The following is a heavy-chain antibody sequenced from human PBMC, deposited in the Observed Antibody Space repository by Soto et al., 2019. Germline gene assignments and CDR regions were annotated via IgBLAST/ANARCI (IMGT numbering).Heavy chain of an antibody. CDR2: ISYDGSNK. CDR3: AKDWSGGYEVWDY. J-gene: IGHJ4*02. Sequence: GGSLRLSCAASGFTFSSYGMHWVRQAPGKGLEWVAVISYDGSNKYYADSVKGRFTISRDNSKNTLYLQMNSLRAEDTAVYYCAKDWSGGYEVWDYWGQGTLVTVSS. D-gene: IGHD5-12*01. V-gene: IGHV3-30*18. CDR1: GFTFSSYG.